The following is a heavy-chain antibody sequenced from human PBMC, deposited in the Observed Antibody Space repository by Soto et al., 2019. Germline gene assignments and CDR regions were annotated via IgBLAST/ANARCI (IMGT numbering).Heavy chain of an antibody. D-gene: IGHD3-3*01. V-gene: IGHV1-18*01. CDR1: GYTFTSYG. J-gene: IGHJ5*02. CDR2: ISAYDGKT. CDR3: ARDPHEFWTSYWFDP. Sequence: SCKASGYTFTSYGINWVRQAPGQGLELMGWISAYDGKTTYAEKFQGRVTLTTDTSTSTAYMELRSLRSDDTAIYYCARDPHEFWTSYWFDPWGQGTPVTVSS.